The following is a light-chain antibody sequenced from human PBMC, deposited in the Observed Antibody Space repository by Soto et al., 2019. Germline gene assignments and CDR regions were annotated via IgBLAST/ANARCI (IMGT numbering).Light chain of an antibody. Sequence: QSALTQPASVSGSPGQSITISCTGTSSDLGGYNYVSWHQYHPGKAPKLIITEVSNRPSGISNRFSGSKSGNTASLTISGLQAEDEADYYCSSYIISRTFVVFGGGTKLTGL. V-gene: IGLV2-14*01. CDR1: SSDLGGYNY. J-gene: IGLJ2*01. CDR2: EVS. CDR3: SSYIISRTFVV.